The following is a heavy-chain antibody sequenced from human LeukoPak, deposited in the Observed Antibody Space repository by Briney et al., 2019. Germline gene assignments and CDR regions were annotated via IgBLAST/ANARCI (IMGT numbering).Heavy chain of an antibody. J-gene: IGHJ4*02. V-gene: IGHV4-59*01. CDR1: GGSISSYY. Sequence: SETLSLTCTVSGGSISSYYWSWVRQPPGKGLEWIGYIYKSGSTNYNPSLKSRVTISADTSKNQFSLKLSSVTAADTAVYYCACSSGWPGFDNWGRGTLVTVSS. D-gene: IGHD6-19*01. CDR2: IYKSGST. CDR3: ACSSGWPGFDN.